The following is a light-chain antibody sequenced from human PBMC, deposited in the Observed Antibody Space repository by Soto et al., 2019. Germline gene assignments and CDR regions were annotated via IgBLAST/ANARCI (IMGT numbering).Light chain of an antibody. CDR3: QQYGSSPYS. Sequence: EIVLTQSPGTPSLSPGERATLSCRASQSVSSNYLAWYQQKPGQTPRLLIYGASSRATGIPDRFSGSESGTDFTLTISRLEPEDFAVYYCQQYGSSPYSFGQGTKLEIK. CDR1: QSVSSNY. CDR2: GAS. J-gene: IGKJ2*01. V-gene: IGKV3-20*01.